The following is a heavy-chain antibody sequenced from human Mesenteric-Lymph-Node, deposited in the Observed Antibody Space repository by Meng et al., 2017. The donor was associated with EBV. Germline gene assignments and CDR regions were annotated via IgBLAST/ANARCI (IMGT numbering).Heavy chain of an antibody. CDR1: DGSVSSGSYY. D-gene: IGHD1-26*01. Sequence: QVQLQESGPGLVNPSETLSLTCTVSDGSVSSGSYYWSWIRQPPGKGLEWIGYIYYSGSTNYNPSLKSRVTISVDTSKNQFSLKLSSVTAADTAVYYCARLDRWELLRGLVYWGQGTLVTVSS. J-gene: IGHJ4*02. CDR3: ARLDRWELLRGLVY. CDR2: IYYSGST. V-gene: IGHV4-61*01.